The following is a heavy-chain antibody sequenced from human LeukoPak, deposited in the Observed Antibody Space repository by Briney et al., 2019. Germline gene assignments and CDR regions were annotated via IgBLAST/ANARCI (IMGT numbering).Heavy chain of an antibody. CDR3: ARLDIVVVPAAMYFDYYYGMDV. V-gene: IGHV1-8*01. Sequence: ASVKVSCKASGYTFTSYDINWVRQATGQGLEWMGWMNPNSGNTGYAQKFQGRVTMTRNTSISTAYMELSSLRSEDTAVYYCARLDIVVVPAAMYFDYYYGMDVWGQGTTVTVSS. CDR2: MNPNSGNT. J-gene: IGHJ6*02. D-gene: IGHD2-2*03. CDR1: GYTFTSYD.